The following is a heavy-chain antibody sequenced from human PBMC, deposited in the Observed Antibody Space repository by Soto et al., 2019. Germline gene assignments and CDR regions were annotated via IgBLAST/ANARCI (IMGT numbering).Heavy chain of an antibody. D-gene: IGHD6-13*01. CDR1: GGSITGYS. CDR3: AAAGSLYLDCYMDV. CDR2: VYDSGLT. V-gene: IGHV4-59*08. J-gene: IGHJ6*03. Sequence: QVQLQESGPGLVKPSETLSLTCTVSGGSITGYSWSWIRQPPGKGLEWLGYVYDSGLTNYNPSLKSRVSMASKTSKNQYSLQLSSLPAADTPVYFCAAAGSLYLDCYMDVCGKGITVTVSS.